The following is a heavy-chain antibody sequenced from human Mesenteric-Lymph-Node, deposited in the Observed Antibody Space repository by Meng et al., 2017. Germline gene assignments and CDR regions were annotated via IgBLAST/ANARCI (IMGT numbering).Heavy chain of an antibody. D-gene: IGHD2-21*01. J-gene: IGHJ4*02. CDR3: VRDLGGCGGGFCSYYFDY. CDR1: GFTLSSYS. V-gene: IGHV3-30*07. Sequence: GESLKISCAASGFTLSSYSMHWVRQAPGKGLEWVAVISYEGNNEFYADSVKGRFTISRDNSKNTVYLQMNSLRAEDTAVYYCVRDLGGCGGGFCSYYFDYWGQGTPVTVSS. CDR2: ISYEGNNE.